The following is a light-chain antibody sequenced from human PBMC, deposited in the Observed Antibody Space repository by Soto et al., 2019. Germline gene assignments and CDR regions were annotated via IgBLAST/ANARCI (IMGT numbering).Light chain of an antibody. Sequence: EKVCTQYPERLSLSPGRRDTVTCRTSHSVNSHVAWYQQKPGQAPRLLLYGASTRATGIPVRFSGSGFGTEFTLTISSLQSEDFAVYYCQQYKNWPLFGQGTRLEIK. CDR1: HSVNSH. CDR2: GAS. V-gene: IGKV3-15*01. J-gene: IGKJ5*01. CDR3: QQYKNWPL.